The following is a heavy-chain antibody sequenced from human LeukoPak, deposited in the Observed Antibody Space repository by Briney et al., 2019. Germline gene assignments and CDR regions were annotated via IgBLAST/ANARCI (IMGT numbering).Heavy chain of an antibody. CDR3: ARRLLNGMDV. Sequence: PSETLSLTCAVYGGSFSGYYWSWIRQPPGKGLEWIGEINHSGSTNYNPSLKSRVTISVDTSKNQFSLKLSSVTAADTAVYYCARRLLNGMDVWGQGTTVTVSS. D-gene: IGHD2-8*02. V-gene: IGHV4-34*01. CDR2: INHSGST. CDR1: GGSFSGYY. J-gene: IGHJ6*02.